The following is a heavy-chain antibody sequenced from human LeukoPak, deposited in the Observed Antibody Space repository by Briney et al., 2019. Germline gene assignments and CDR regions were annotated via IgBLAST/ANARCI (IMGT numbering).Heavy chain of an antibody. CDR2: IYTSGST. J-gene: IGHJ4*02. D-gene: IGHD3-3*01. V-gene: IGHV4-4*07. CDR1: GGSISSYY. Sequence: PSETLSLTCTVSGGSISSYYWSWIRQPAGKGLEWIGRIYTSGSTNYNPSLKSRVTISVDTSKNQFSLKLSSVTAADTAVYYCAGANYDFWSGYYRGDYWGQGTLVTVSS. CDR3: AGANYDFWSGYYRGDY.